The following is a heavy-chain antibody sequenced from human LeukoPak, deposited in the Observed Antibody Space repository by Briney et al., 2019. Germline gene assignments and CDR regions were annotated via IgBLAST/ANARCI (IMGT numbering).Heavy chain of an antibody. J-gene: IGHJ5*02. CDR3: AKDSSGNYCSSTRCPLRFDP. D-gene: IGHD2-2*01. V-gene: IGHV3-33*06. CDR2: IWYDGSNR. Sequence: GGSLRLSCAASGFTFSSYGMHWVRQAPGKGLEWVAVIWYDGSNRYYADSVKGRFTISRDNSKNTLYLQMNSLRAEDTAVYYCAKDSSGNYCSSTRCPLRFDPWGQGTLVTVSS. CDR1: GFTFSSYG.